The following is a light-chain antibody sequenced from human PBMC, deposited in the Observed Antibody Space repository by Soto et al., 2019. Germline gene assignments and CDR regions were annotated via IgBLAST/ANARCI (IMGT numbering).Light chain of an antibody. V-gene: IGKV3-20*01. CDR1: QSVSNSY. CDR2: GAS. J-gene: IGKJ2*01. CDR3: QQYGSSPPYT. Sequence: EIVLTQSPGTLSLSPGERATLSCRASQSVSNSYLAWYHQKSGQAPRLLIYGASSRATGIPDRFSGSGSGTDFTLTITRLEPEDFAVYYCQQYGSSPPYTFGQGTKLEIK.